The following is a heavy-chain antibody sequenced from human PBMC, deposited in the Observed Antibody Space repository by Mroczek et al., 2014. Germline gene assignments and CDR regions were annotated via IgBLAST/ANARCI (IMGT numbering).Heavy chain of an antibody. CDR3: ATSLRGVMYYYDH. D-gene: IGHD3-16*01. CDR2: IYYGGGT. CDR1: GASINNYY. J-gene: IGHJ4*02. Sequence: QVQLQESGPGLVKPSETLSLTCSVSGASINNYYWTWIRQPAGKGLEWIGYIYYGGGTNYNPSLKSRVTVSVDTSKNQFSLNLRSVTAADTAIYYCATSLRGVMYYYDHWGQGTLVTVSS. V-gene: IGHV4-59*01.